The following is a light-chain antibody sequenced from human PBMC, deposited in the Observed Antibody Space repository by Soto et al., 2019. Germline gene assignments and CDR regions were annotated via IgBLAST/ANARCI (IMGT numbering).Light chain of an antibody. J-gene: IGKJ4*01. CDR1: QSIRTY. Sequence: DIQMSQSPSSLSASVGDRVTITCRASQSIRTYLNWYQQRRGRAPILLIYSASNLQSGVPPRFLGIGSGTEFTLTISRLQPEDFATYYCQQSFTTPLTFGGGTRVEI. CDR3: QQSFTTPLT. CDR2: SAS. V-gene: IGKV1-39*01.